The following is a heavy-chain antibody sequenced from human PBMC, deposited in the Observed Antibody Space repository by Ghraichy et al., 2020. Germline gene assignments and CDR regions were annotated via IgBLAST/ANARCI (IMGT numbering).Heavy chain of an antibody. CDR3: ARDRVQRWSYVGVFDM. V-gene: IGHV3-33*08. D-gene: IGHD1-1*01. J-gene: IGHJ3*02. CDR1: GFSFSTFG. Sequence: GESLNISCATSGFSFSTFGIHWVRQAPGKGLEWVAVNWFDGSHEGYADSVKGRFTTFRDISKNTLYLQMNSLRVEDAAVYYCARDRVQRWSYVGVFDMWGQGTVVTVS. CDR2: NWFDGSHE.